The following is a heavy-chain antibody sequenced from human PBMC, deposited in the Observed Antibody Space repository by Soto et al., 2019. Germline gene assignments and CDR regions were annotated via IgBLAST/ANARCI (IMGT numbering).Heavy chain of an antibody. D-gene: IGHD1-1*01. J-gene: IGHJ2*01. CDR1: GRSISDSYYY. CDR3: ASFVGRNNCYFDL. V-gene: IGHV4-39*01. Sequence: QLQLQEPVPGLVKPSETLSLNCTVSGRSISDSYYYWGWIRQPPGKGLEWIGNIYYDGNTYYNPSLKRRVTISRDTSKNRFSLKVTSVTAADTAVYYCASFVGRNNCYFDLWGPGTLVTVSS. CDR2: IYYDGNT.